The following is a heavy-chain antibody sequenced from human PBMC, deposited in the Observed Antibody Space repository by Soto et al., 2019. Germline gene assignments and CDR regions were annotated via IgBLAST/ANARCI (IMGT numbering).Heavy chain of an antibody. CDR3: ARDPHSSSWYYYYGMDV. D-gene: IGHD6-13*01. V-gene: IGHV3-21*01. Sequence: GGSLRLSCAASGFTFSSYSMNWVRQAPGKGLEWVSSISSSSSYIYYANSVKGRFTTSRDNAKNSLYLQMNSLRAEDTAVYYCARDPHSSSWYYYYGMDVWGQGTTVTVSS. J-gene: IGHJ6*02. CDR2: ISSSSSYI. CDR1: GFTFSSYS.